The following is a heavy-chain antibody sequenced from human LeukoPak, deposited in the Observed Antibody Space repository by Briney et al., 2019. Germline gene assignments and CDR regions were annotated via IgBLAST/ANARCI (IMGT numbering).Heavy chain of an antibody. CDR2: ISGSGGST. D-gene: IGHD6-19*01. J-gene: IGHJ6*03. Sequence: GGSLRLSCAASGFTFSSYAMSWVRQAPGKGLEWVSAISGSGGSTYYADSVKGQFTISRDNSKNTLYLQMNSLRAEDTAVYYCARVQEWLSSYMDVWGKGTTVTVSS. CDR1: GFTFSSYA. V-gene: IGHV3-23*01. CDR3: ARVQEWLSSYMDV.